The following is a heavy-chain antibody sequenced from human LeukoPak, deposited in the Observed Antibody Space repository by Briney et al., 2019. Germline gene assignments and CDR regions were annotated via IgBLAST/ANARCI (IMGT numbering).Heavy chain of an antibody. Sequence: SETLSLTCTVSGGSISSGSFYWSWVRQPAGKGLELIGRIYTSGSTNYNPSLKSRVTISVDTSKNHFSLRLTSVTAADTAVYYCARDRELGYWGQGTLVTVSS. J-gene: IGHJ4*02. D-gene: IGHD3-10*01. CDR3: ARDRELGY. V-gene: IGHV4-61*02. CDR1: GGSISSGSFY. CDR2: IYTSGST.